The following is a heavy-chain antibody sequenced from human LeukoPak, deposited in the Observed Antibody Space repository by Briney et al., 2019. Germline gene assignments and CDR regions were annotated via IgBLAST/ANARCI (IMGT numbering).Heavy chain of an antibody. D-gene: IGHD3-16*01. CDR2: INSGSTYM. CDR1: GFTLSNYN. J-gene: IGHJ4*02. Sequence: KTGGSLRLSCAASGFTLSNYNMNWVRQAPGKGLEWVSFINSGSTYMYYADSVKGRFTISRDNAKNSLYLQINSLRAEDTAVYYCAREMGARLYYFDYWGQGTLVTVSS. CDR3: AREMGARLYYFDY. V-gene: IGHV3-21*01.